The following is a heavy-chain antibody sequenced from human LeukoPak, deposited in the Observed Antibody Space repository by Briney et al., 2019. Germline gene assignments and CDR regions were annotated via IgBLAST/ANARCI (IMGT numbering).Heavy chain of an antibody. CDR2: ISGSGGST. CDR3: AKDRGWELKLFDY. J-gene: IGHJ4*02. Sequence: GGSLRLSCAASGFTFSSYAMSWVRQAPGKGLEWVSGISGSGGSTYYADPVKGRFTISRDNSKNTLYLRMNSLRADDTAVYYCAKDRGWELKLFDYWGQGTLVTVSS. D-gene: IGHD1-26*01. CDR1: GFTFSSYA. V-gene: IGHV3-23*01.